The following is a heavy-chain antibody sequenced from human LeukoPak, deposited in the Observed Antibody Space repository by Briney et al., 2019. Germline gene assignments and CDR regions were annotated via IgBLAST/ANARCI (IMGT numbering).Heavy chain of an antibody. J-gene: IGHJ4*02. CDR1: GFTFSSYS. Sequence: KPGGSLRLSCAASGFTFSSYSMNWVRQAPGKGLEWVSSISSSSSYIYYADSVKGRFTISRDNAKNSLYLQMNSLRAEDTAAYYCARGGGPLGSNWGQGTLVTVSS. CDR3: ARGGGPLGSN. CDR2: ISSSSSYI. V-gene: IGHV3-21*01. D-gene: IGHD3-3*02.